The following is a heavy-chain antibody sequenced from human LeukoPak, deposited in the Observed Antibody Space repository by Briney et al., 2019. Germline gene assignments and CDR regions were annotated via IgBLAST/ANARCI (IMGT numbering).Heavy chain of an antibody. CDR2: IKSKASSQTA. J-gene: IGHJ4*02. D-gene: IGHD3-10*01. Sequence: GGSLRLSCAASGFSFSDAWMDWVRQAPGKGLEWVVRIKSKASSQTADYAAPVKGRFTISRDDSKSTLYLQMNSLKIEDTAVYFCAVLGLGELSASDNWGQGTLVTVSS. V-gene: IGHV3-15*01. CDR1: GFSFSDAW. CDR3: AVLGLGELSASDN.